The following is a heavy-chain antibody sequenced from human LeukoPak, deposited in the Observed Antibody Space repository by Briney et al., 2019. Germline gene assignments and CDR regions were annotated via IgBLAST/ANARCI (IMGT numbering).Heavy chain of an antibody. Sequence: GGSLRLSCAESGFTFSSYGMHWVPQAPGKGLQWVTLIRYDGSDKYYADSVKGRFTISRDNTKNTLYLQMNSLRPEDTAVYYCAKNGGKLHSYYMDVWGKGTTVTISS. CDR1: GFTFSSYG. V-gene: IGHV3-30*02. CDR2: IRYDGSDK. D-gene: IGHD4-23*01. CDR3: AKNGGKLHSYYMDV. J-gene: IGHJ6*03.